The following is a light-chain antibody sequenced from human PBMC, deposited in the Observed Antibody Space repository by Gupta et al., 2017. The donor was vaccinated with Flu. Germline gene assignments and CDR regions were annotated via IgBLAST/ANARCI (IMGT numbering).Light chain of an antibody. J-gene: IGLJ3*02. V-gene: IGLV8-61*01. Sequence: QTVVPQEPSFSVSPGGTVTLTCGLRSGSVSTSQFPSWSQQTPGQAPRTLIYSPNTRSSGVPDRFSGSIFGNKAALTISGAQADDESNYYCLLFMGSGTWVVGGGTKLTVL. CDR3: LLFMGSGTWV. CDR2: SPN. CDR1: SGSVSTSQF.